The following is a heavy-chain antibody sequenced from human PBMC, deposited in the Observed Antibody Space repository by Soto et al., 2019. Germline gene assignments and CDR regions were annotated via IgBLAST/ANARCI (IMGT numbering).Heavy chain of an antibody. CDR3: ARKGENYDFWSGYYLY. CDR1: GGTFSSYA. CDR2: IIPIFGTA. Sequence: QVQLVQSGAEVKKPGSSVKVSCKASGGTFSSYAISWVRQAPGQGLEWMGGIIPIFGTANYAQKFQGRVTITADESSSTAYMELSSLRSEDTAVYYCARKGENYDFWSGYYLYWGQGTLVTVSS. J-gene: IGHJ4*02. V-gene: IGHV1-69*01. D-gene: IGHD3-3*01.